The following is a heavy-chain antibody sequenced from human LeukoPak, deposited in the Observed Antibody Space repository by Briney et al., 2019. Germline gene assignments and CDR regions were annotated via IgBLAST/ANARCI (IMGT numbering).Heavy chain of an antibody. J-gene: IGHJ4*02. D-gene: IGHD5-18*01. V-gene: IGHV3-48*01. CDR3: AKDTAYSSGFDY. CDR2: ISSSSSTI. CDR1: GFTFGSYS. Sequence: GGSLRLSCAASGFTFGSYSMNWVRQAPGKGLEWVSYISSSSSTIYYADSVKGRFTISRDNAKNSLYLQMNSLRGEDTAVYYCAKDTAYSSGFDYWGQGTLVTVSS.